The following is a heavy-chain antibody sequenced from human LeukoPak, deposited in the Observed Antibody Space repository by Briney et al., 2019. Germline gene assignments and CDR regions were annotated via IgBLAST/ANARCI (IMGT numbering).Heavy chain of an antibody. D-gene: IGHD3-3*01. CDR2: INRNSSSI. CDR3: AKGRPNPYYDFWSGYYGSFDP. CDR1: GFTFNNYS. Sequence: GGSLSLTCAASGFTFNNYSMNWVRQAPGKGLEWVSGINRNSSSIDYADSVKGRFTISRETAKNSIYLQINSLRPEAPAWYYCAKGRPNPYYDFWSGYYGSFDPWGEGTLVTVP. V-gene: IGHV3-9*01. J-gene: IGHJ5*02.